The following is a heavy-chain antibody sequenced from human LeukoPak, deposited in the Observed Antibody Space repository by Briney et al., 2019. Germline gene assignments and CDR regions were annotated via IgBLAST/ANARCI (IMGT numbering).Heavy chain of an antibody. D-gene: IGHD3-10*01. CDR1: GFTFSNYA. CDR3: AKDHRYWTYAGSGSYCLHY. Sequence: GGSLRLSCAASGFTFSNYAMSWVRQAPGKGLEWVAFIRYDGNNKYYADSLKGRFTIFRDDAKNTLYLQMNSLRAEDTAVYYCAKDHRYWTYAGSGSYCLHYWGQGTLVTVSS. V-gene: IGHV3-30*02. J-gene: IGHJ4*02. CDR2: IRYDGNNK.